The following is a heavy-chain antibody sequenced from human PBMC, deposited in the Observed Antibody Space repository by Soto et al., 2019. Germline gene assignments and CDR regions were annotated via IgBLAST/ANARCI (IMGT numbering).Heavy chain of an antibody. D-gene: IGHD6-25*01. CDR2: INPNSGGT. CDR3: ARTGGSVSDSAAMMIEWYFDL. Sequence: QVQLVQSGAEVKKPGASVKVSCKASGYTFTGYYMHWVRQAPGQGLEWMGWINPNSGGTNYAQKVQGWVTMTRDTSISTAYMELSRMRSNETAVYYCARTGGSVSDSAAMMIEWYFDLWDRGTLVTVSS. V-gene: IGHV1-2*04. CDR1: GYTFTGYY. J-gene: IGHJ2*01.